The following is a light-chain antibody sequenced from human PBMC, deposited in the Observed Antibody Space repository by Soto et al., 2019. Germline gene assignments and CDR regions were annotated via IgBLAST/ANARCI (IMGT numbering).Light chain of an antibody. CDR1: QTGSNSY. CDR2: GVY. V-gene: IGKV3D-20*02. CDR3: QQRSNWPPIT. J-gene: IGKJ5*01. Sequence: IVLTQSPGTLSLSPGERATLSCRASQTGSNSYLAWYQHKSGQAPRLLIYGVYTRASGIPDRFSGSGSGTDFILTISSLEPEDFAVYYCQQRSNWPPITFGQGTRLEIK.